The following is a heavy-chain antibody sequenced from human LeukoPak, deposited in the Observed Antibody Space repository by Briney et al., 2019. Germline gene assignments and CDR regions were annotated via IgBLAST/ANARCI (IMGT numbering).Heavy chain of an antibody. V-gene: IGHV1-46*01. CDR1: GYTFISHF. J-gene: IGHJ4*02. CDR3: ASGPGTPKGIDY. D-gene: IGHD1-26*01. CDR2: INPSGGGT. Sequence: ASVKVSCKASGYTFISHFVHWVRQAPGQGLEWMGIINPSGGGTTYAQKFQGRVTITADESTSTAYMELSSLRSEDTAVYYCASGPGTPKGIDYWGQGTLVTVSS.